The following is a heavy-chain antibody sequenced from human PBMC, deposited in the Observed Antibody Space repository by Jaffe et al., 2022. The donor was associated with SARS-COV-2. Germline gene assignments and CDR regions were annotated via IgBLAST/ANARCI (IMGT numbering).Heavy chain of an antibody. CDR1: GFTFSSYG. V-gene: IGHV3-30*18. Sequence: QVQLVESGGGVVQPGRSLRLSCAASGFTFSSYGMHWVRQAPGKGLEWVAVISYDGSNKYYADSVKGRFTISRDNSKNTLYLQMNSLRAEDTAVYYCAKDPSDGSYFDYWGQGTLVTVSS. D-gene: IGHD1-26*01. CDR3: AKDPSDGSYFDY. J-gene: IGHJ4*02. CDR2: ISYDGSNK.